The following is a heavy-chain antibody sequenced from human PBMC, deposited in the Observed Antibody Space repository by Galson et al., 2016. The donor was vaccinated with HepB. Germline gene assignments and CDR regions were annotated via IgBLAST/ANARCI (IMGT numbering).Heavy chain of an antibody. V-gene: IGHV3-11*06. D-gene: IGHD2-15*01. CDR1: GFSFSDYY. J-gene: IGHJ4*02. CDR2: ISGNSSYI. Sequence: SLRLSCAASGFSFSDYYMSWIRQAPEKGLEWVSYISGNSSYIYYADSVKGRFTISRDNAKNSLYLQMSSLRAEDTALYFCAKDPGYCRGGTCYSSRGFDYWGQGTLVTVSS. CDR3: AKDPGYCRGGTCYSSRGFDY.